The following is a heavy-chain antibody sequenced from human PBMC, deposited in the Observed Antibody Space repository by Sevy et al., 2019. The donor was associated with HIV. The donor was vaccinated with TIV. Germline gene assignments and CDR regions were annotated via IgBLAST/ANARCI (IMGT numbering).Heavy chain of an antibody. J-gene: IGHJ4*02. D-gene: IGHD3-10*01. CDR2: IYHTEAA. Sequence: SETLSLTCTVSGGTISSSSYRWGWIRQPPGKGLEGVGSIYHTEAADDNPSLKRRVTMSVDTSKNQFSLQVGAVTAADTAVYYCARWYGNNFDYWGQGALVTVSS. CDR1: GGTISSSSYR. V-gene: IGHV4-39*01. CDR3: ARWYGNNFDY.